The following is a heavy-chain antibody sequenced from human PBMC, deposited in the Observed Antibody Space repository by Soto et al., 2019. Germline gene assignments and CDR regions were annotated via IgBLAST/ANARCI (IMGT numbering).Heavy chain of an antibody. D-gene: IGHD2-15*01. Sequence: ASVKVSCKASGYTFTSYGISWVRQAPGQGLEWMGWISAYNGNTNYAQKLQGRVTMTTDTSTSTAYMELRSLRSDDTAVYYCARVLELEDIVVVVAADYWGQGTLVTVSS. V-gene: IGHV1-18*01. J-gene: IGHJ4*02. CDR3: ARVLELEDIVVVVAADY. CDR1: GYTFTSYG. CDR2: ISAYNGNT.